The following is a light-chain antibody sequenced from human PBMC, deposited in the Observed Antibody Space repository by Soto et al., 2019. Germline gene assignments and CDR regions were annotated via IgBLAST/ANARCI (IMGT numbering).Light chain of an antibody. CDR2: GAS. CDR3: QQANDFPHS. V-gene: IGKV1-12*01. Sequence: DIQMTQSPSSVSASVGDRVTITCRASEDISSWLAWYQQKPGEAPKLLIYGASNLQSGVPSRFSGSGARTEFTLTISSLQPEDFATYYCQQANDFPHSFGGGTKVEIK. CDR1: EDISSW. J-gene: IGKJ4*01.